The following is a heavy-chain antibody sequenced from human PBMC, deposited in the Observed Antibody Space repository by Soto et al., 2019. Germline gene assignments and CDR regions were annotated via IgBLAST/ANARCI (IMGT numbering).Heavy chain of an antibody. Sequence: GGSLRLSCAGSGFAFSGSTIHWVRQASGKGLEWVGRIRSKANSYATAYAASVKGRFIISRDDSKTTAYLQMSSLKIEDTAVYYYFRANYFSYHGMDVWGQGTTVTVSS. CDR1: GFAFSGST. V-gene: IGHV3-73*01. J-gene: IGHJ6*02. CDR3: FRANYFSYHGMDV. CDR2: IRSKANSYAT.